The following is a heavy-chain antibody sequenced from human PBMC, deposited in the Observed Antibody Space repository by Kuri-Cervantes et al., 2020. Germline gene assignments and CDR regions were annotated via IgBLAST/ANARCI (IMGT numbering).Heavy chain of an antibody. D-gene: IGHD3/OR15-3a*01. Sequence: LRLSCTVSGGSISSGSYYWSWIRQPAGKGLEWIGRIYTSGSTNYNPSLKSRVTISVDTSKTQFSLKLSSVTAADTAVYYCARVDPPPYAFDIWGQGTMVTVSS. J-gene: IGHJ3*02. CDR2: IYTSGST. V-gene: IGHV4-61*02. CDR3: ARVDPPPYAFDI. CDR1: GGSISSGSYY.